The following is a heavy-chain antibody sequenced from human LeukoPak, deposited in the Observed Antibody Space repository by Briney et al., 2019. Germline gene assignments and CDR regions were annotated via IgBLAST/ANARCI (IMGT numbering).Heavy chain of an antibody. Sequence: GGSLRLSCAASGFTFSSYAMSWVRQAPGKGLEWVSAISGSGGGTYYADSVKGRFTISRDNSKNTLYLQMNSLRAEDTAIYYCAKVSWANYFDYWGQGTLVTVSS. D-gene: IGHD6-13*01. CDR1: GFTFSSYA. J-gene: IGHJ4*02. CDR2: ISGSGGGT. V-gene: IGHV3-23*01. CDR3: AKVSWANYFDY.